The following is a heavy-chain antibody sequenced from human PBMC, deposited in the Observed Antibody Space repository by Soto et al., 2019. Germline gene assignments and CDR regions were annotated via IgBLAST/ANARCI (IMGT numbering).Heavy chain of an antibody. J-gene: IGHJ3*02. CDR1: GGSISNYY. Sequence: SETLSLTCTVAGGSISNYYWSCIRQPPGKGLEWIGYIYYSGSTNYNPSLKSRVTISVDTSKNQFSLKLSSVTAADTAVYYCARGLRRRPNAFDIWGQGTMVTVSS. CDR3: ARGLRRRPNAFDI. CDR2: IYYSGST. V-gene: IGHV4-59*08. D-gene: IGHD3-3*01.